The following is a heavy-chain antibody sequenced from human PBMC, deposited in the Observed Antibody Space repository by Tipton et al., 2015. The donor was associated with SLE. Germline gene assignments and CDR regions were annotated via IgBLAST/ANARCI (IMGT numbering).Heavy chain of an antibody. D-gene: IGHD4-17*01. Sequence: GLVKPSETLSLTCAVYGGSFSGYYWSWIRQPPGKGLEWIGEINHSGSTNYNPSLKSRVTISVDTSKNQFSLKLSSVTAADTAVYYCARDRDYGDSAGAFDIWGQGTMVTVSS. V-gene: IGHV4-34*01. J-gene: IGHJ3*02. CDR1: GGSFSGYY. CDR2: INHSGST. CDR3: ARDRDYGDSAGAFDI.